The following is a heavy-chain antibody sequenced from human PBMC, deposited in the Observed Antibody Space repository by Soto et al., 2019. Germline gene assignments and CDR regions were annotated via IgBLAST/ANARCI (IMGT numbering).Heavy chain of an antibody. D-gene: IGHD3-3*01. Sequence: ASVKVSCKVSGYTLTELSMHWVRQAPGKGLEWMGGFDPEDGETIYAQKFQGRVTMTEDTSTDTAYMELSSLRSEDTAVYYCATSIWSGYNYGMDVWGQGTTVTVS. J-gene: IGHJ6*02. CDR3: ATSIWSGYNYGMDV. CDR1: GYTLTELS. V-gene: IGHV1-24*01. CDR2: FDPEDGET.